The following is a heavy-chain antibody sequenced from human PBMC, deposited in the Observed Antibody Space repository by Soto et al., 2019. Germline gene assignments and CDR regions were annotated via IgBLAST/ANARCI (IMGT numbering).Heavy chain of an antibody. CDR1: GFTFSSHA. J-gene: IGHJ4*02. D-gene: IGHD5-12*01. CDR2: ISGSGGAT. Sequence: HPGGSLRLSCAASGFTFSSHAMSWVRQAPGKGLEWVSAISGSGGATFYADSVKGRFTISRDNSRNTLYLQMNSLRAQDTAVYYCAKAKSGYDKCFDYWGQGTLVTVSS. CDR3: AKAKSGYDKCFDY. V-gene: IGHV3-23*01.